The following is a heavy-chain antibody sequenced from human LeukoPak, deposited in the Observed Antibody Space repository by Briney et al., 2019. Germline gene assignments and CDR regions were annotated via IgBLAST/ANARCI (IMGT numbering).Heavy chain of an antibody. D-gene: IGHD5-18*01. CDR3: ARDAVDTANAV. CDR1: GFTFTTYW. CDR2: INSDGSIT. Sequence: GGSLRLSCAASGFTFTTYWMHWVRQAPGKGLVWVSHINSDGSITSYADSVKGRFTISRDNAKNTLYLQMNSLRAEDTAVYYCARDAVDTANAVWGQGTTVTVPS. J-gene: IGHJ6*02. V-gene: IGHV3-74*01.